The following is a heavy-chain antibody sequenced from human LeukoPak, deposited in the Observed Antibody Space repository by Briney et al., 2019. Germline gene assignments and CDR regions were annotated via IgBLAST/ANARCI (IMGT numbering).Heavy chain of an antibody. V-gene: IGHV3-7*01. CDR2: IKQDGSEK. CDR1: GFTFSSYW. D-gene: IGHD3-22*01. J-gene: IGHJ4*02. Sequence: GGSLRLSCAASGFTFSSYWMSWVRQAPGKGLEWAANIKQDGSEKYYVDSVKGRFTISRDNAKNSLYLQMNSLRAEDTAVYYCARYLRGRYYYDSSGYYFGGQGTLVTVSS. CDR3: ARYLRGRYYYDSSGYYF.